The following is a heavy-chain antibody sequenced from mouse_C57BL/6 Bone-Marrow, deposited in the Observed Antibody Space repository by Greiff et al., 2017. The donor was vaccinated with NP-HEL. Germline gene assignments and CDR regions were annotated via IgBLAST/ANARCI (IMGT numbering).Heavy chain of an antibody. Sequence: VQLQQSGAELVRPGTSVKMSCKASGYTFTNYWIGWAKQRPGHGLEWIGDIYPGGGYTNYNEKFKGKATLTADKSSSTAYMQFSSLTSEDSAIYYCARSGGPYAMDYWGQGTSVTVSS. J-gene: IGHJ4*01. CDR2: IYPGGGYT. CDR3: ARSGGPYAMDY. V-gene: IGHV1-63*01. CDR1: GYTFTNYW.